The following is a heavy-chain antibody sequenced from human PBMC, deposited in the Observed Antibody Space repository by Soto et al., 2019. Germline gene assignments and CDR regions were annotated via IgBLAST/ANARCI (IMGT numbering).Heavy chain of an antibody. Sequence: QVQLVQSGAEVKKPGASVKVSCKASVYTFSSYDINWVRQATGQGLEWMGWMNPSSGHAGYAQKFQGRVTMTRDTAISTAYMELSSLKSDDTAVYFCARGRGVKVVRGWGQGTLLTVSS. J-gene: IGHJ4*02. CDR1: VYTFSSYD. V-gene: IGHV1-8*01. D-gene: IGHD3-10*01. CDR3: ARGRGVKVVRG. CDR2: MNPSSGHA.